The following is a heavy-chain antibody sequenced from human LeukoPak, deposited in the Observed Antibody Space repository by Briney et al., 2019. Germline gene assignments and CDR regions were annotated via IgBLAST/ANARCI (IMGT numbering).Heavy chain of an antibody. J-gene: IGHJ6*03. CDR3: AKVTDYYYMDV. V-gene: IGHV3-43*02. CDR2: ISWDGVTT. Sequence: GGSLRLSCTASGFNFYDYAMHWVRQPPGKGLEWVSHISWDGVTTYYADSVKGRFTISRDNSKSSLYLQMNSLRTEDTGLYYCAKVTDYYYMDVWGKGTTVTVSS. CDR1: GFNFYDYA. D-gene: IGHD1-20*01.